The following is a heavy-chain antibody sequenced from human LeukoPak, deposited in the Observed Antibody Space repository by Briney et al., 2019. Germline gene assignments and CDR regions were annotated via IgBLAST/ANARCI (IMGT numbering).Heavy chain of an antibody. D-gene: IGHD6-19*01. CDR2: IYWNDDK. V-gene: IGHV2-5*01. CDR1: GFSLSTSEVA. CDR3: AHRPSSGWFFDC. Sequence: SGPTLVNPTQTLTLTCTFSGFSLSTSEVAVGWIRQPPGKALEWLALIYWNDDKRYNPSLKSRLTITKDTSKNQVVLTMTNMDPVDTATYYCAHRPSSGWFFDCWGQGTLVTVSS. J-gene: IGHJ4*02.